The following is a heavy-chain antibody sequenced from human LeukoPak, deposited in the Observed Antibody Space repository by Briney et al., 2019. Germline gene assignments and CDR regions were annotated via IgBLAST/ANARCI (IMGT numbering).Heavy chain of an antibody. V-gene: IGHV3-33*01. Sequence: GGSLRLSCAESGFSFSNYGMHWVRQAPGKGLEWVAVIWYDGTNKYYADSVKGRFTISRDNSKNTLYLQMNSLRAEDTAVYYCPRSVVEKSYYFVYWGQGTLVTVSS. J-gene: IGHJ4*02. D-gene: IGHD2-15*01. CDR1: GFSFSNYG. CDR2: IWYDGTNK. CDR3: PRSVVEKSYYFVY.